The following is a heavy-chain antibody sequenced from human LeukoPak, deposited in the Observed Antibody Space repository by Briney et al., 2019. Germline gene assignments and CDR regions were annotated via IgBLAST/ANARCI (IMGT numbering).Heavy chain of an antibody. CDR2: ISGSGGNT. V-gene: IGHV3-23*01. CDR3: AKEGKTRNWNYYQAKPVY. Sequence: GGSLRLSCAASGFTFSSYAMNWVRQAPGKGLEWVSAISGSGGNTYYADSVKGRFTISRDNSKYTLYLQMNSLRAEDTAVYYCAKEGKTRNWNYYQAKPVYWGQGTLVTASS. J-gene: IGHJ4*02. D-gene: IGHD1-7*01. CDR1: GFTFSSYA.